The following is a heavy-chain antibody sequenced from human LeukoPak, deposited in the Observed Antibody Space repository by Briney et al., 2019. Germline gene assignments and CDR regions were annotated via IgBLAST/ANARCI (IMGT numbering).Heavy chain of an antibody. CDR2: MNPNSGNT. J-gene: IGHJ6*02. D-gene: IGHD2-2*01. CDR1: GYTFTSYD. Sequence: ASVKVSCKASGYTFTSYDINRVRQATGQGLERIGWMNPNSGNTGYAQKFQGRVTMTRNTSISTAYMELSSLRSEDTAVYYCARKGVPAAHYYYYGMDVWGQGTTVTVSS. V-gene: IGHV1-8*01. CDR3: ARKGVPAAHYYYYGMDV.